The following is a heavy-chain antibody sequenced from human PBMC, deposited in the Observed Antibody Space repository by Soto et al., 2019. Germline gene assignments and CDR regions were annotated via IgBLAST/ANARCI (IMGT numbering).Heavy chain of an antibody. CDR2: MQPSTGRT. CDR3: ARGVSAGVDP. CDR1: GYSFTSLD. D-gene: IGHD3-10*01. J-gene: IGHJ5*02. V-gene: IGHV1-8*01. Sequence: ASVKVSCKAPGYSFTSLDINWVRQTAGQGLEWMGWMQPSTGRTGYAQKFQGRVTMTRDTSINTAYMELTTLTSDDTAFYYCARGVSAGVDPWGQGTLVTVSS.